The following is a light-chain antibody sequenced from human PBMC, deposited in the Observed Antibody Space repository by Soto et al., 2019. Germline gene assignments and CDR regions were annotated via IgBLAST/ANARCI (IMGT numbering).Light chain of an antibody. CDR1: SSDVGGYNYVGYNY. J-gene: IGLJ1*01. CDR2: EVT. V-gene: IGLV2-8*01. CDR3: TSYAGSNIYV. Sequence: PVLTERPSAWGSAWQSVTIASSENSSDVGGYNYVGYNYVSWYQQHPGKAPKLMIYEVTKRPSGVPDRFSGSKSGNTASLTVSGLQAEDEADYYCTSYAGSNIYVFGPGTKVTV.